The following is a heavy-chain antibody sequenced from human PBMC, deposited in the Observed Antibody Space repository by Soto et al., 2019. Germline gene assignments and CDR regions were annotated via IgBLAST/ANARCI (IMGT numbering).Heavy chain of an antibody. V-gene: IGHV3-23*01. CDR1: GFTFSSYA. Sequence: EVQLLESGGGLVQPGTSLRLSCAASGFTFSSYAMNWVRQAPGKGLEWVSAMSGTGGSTYYADSVKGRFTISRDNSKNTLYLQMNSLRVEDTAVFYCAKAGFSSGWSPSYFDYWGQGTLVTVSS. CDR2: MSGTGGST. J-gene: IGHJ4*02. D-gene: IGHD6-19*01. CDR3: AKAGFSSGWSPSYFDY.